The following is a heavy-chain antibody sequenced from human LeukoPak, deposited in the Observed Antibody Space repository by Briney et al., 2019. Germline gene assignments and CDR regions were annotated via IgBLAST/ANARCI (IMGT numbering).Heavy chain of an antibody. Sequence: SVKASCKASGGTFSSYAISWVRQAPGQGLEWMGGIIPIFGTANNAQKFQGRVTITTDESTSTVYMELSSLRSEDTAVYYCARDRSFSSPDAFDIWGQGTVVTVSS. J-gene: IGHJ3*02. V-gene: IGHV1-69*05. CDR2: IIPIFGTA. CDR1: GGTFSSYA. CDR3: ARDRSFSSPDAFDI. D-gene: IGHD6-6*01.